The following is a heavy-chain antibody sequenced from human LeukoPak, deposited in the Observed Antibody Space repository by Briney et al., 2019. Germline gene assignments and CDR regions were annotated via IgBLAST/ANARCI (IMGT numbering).Heavy chain of an antibody. D-gene: IGHD6-19*01. CDR1: GFSLSTSGVG. V-gene: IGHV2-5*02. CDR2: IYWDDDK. Sequence: SGPTLVNPTQTLTLTCTFSGFSLSTSGVGVGWIRQPPGKALEWLALIYWDDDKRYSPSLKSRLTITKDTSKNQVVLTMTNMDPVDTATYYCAHRPRWLVLGHDAFDIWGQGTMVTVSS. J-gene: IGHJ3*02. CDR3: AHRPRWLVLGHDAFDI.